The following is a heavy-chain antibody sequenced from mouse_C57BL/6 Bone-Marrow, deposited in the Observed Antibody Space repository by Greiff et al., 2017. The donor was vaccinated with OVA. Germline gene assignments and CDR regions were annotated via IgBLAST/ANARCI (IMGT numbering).Heavy chain of an antibody. CDR3: ARAIYYSNFDY. V-gene: IGHV1-50*01. J-gene: IGHJ2*01. Sequence: VQLQQPGAELVKPGASVKLSCKASGYTFTSYWMQWVKQRPGQGLEWIGEIDPSDSYTNYNQKFKGKATLPVYTSSSTAYMQLSSLTSEDSAVYYCARAIYYSNFDYWGQGTTLTVSS. D-gene: IGHD1-1*01. CDR1: GYTFTSYW. CDR2: IDPSDSYT.